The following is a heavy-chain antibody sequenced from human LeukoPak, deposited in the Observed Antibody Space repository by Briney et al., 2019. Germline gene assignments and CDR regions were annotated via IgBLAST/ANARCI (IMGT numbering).Heavy chain of an antibody. CDR1: GFTFSNAW. CDR3: TAGTGRSDFDY. CDR2: IKRKGDDGTI. D-gene: IGHD3/OR15-3a*01. Sequence: GGSLRLSCAASGFTFSNAWMSWVRQAPGRGLEWVGRIKRKGDDGTIDYAAPVKGRLSVSRDDSKNMLYLQMNSLKSEDAAVYYCTAGTGRSDFDYWGQGTLVTVSS. J-gene: IGHJ4*02. V-gene: IGHV3-15*01.